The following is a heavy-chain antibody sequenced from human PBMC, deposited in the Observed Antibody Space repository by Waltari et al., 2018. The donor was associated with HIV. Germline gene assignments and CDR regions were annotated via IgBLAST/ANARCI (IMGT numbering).Heavy chain of an antibody. D-gene: IGHD3-22*01. Sequence: EVQLVESGGGLVQPGGSLRLSCAASGFTFTTYWMTWVRQAPGKGLEWVANIKQDESEKYYVDSLKGRFTISRDNAKNSLFLQMNSLRVEDTAVYYCAREALYDSSGYYFDYWGQGTLVTVSS. V-gene: IGHV3-7*01. J-gene: IGHJ4*02. CDR3: AREALYDSSGYYFDY. CDR2: IKQDESEK. CDR1: GFTFTTYW.